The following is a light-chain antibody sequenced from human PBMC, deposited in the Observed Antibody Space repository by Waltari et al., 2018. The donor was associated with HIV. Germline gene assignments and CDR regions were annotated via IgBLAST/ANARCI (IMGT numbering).Light chain of an antibody. V-gene: IGKV3-15*01. J-gene: IGKJ4*01. CDR3: QQYNNWRRT. Sequence: EIVMTQSPATLSVSPGERATLSCRASQSVSTNLAWYQQIPGQAPRLLIYGASTRASGIPVRFSGSGSGTECTLTISSLQSEDFAVYYCQQYNNWRRTFGGGTKVEIK. CDR2: GAS. CDR1: QSVSTN.